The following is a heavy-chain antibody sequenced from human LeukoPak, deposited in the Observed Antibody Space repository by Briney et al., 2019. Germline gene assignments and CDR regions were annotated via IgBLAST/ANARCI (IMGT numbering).Heavy chain of an antibody. V-gene: IGHV2-5*02. J-gene: IGHJ4*02. CDR2: IYWDDDK. D-gene: IGHD1-7*01. CDR3: AHGLGQRRDWNYGKFDY. Sequence: SGPTLVNPTQTLTLTCTFSGFSLITSGVGVGWIRQPPGKALEWLALIYWDDDKRYSPFLKSRLTISKDTSKNQVVLTMTNMDPVDTATYFCAHGLGQRRDWNYGKFDYWGQGTLVMVSS. CDR1: GFSLITSGVG.